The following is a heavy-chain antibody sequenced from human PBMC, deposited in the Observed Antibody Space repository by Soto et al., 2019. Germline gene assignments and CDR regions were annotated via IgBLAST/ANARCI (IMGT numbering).Heavy chain of an antibody. CDR1: GFSFSSHV. J-gene: IGHJ5*01. CDR3: AKGWCDS. CDR2: ISGSGGGT. Sequence: EVQLSDSGGDLVQPGGSLRLSCAASGFSFSSHVVSWVRQAPGKGLEWVSSISGSGGGTYYADSVKGRFIISRDNSKNTLDLQMNSLRVEDTAVYYCAKGWCDSWGQGTLVTVSS. V-gene: IGHV3-23*01.